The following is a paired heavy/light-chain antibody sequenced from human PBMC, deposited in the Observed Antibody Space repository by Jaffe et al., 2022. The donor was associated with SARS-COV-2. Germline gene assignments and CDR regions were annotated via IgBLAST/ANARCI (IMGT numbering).Light chain of an antibody. CDR3: QHYNNWPPYT. J-gene: IGKJ2*01. Sequence: ETVMTQSPATLSVSPGEGATLSCRASQSVNNNLAWYQQTPGQAPRLLIYGASTRATGVPARFSGSGSGTEFTLTISSLQSEDFAVYYCQHYNNWPPYTFGQGTKLEIK. V-gene: IGKV3-15*01. CDR2: GAS. CDR1: QSVNNN.
Heavy chain of an antibody. CDR3: AHTRHHLYSSRWEHGFDI. V-gene: IGHV2-5*02. D-gene: IGHD2-2*01. CDR2: LYWDDDK. CDR1: GFSFSTTGVG. Sequence: QITLKESGPTLVKPTETLTLTCTFSGFSFSTTGVGVGWIRQPPGKALEWLALLYWDDDKRYSPSLAGRLTITKATSRNQVVLTLTNMDPVDTATYYCAHTRHHLYSSRWEHGFDIWGQGTMVTVSS. J-gene: IGHJ3*02.